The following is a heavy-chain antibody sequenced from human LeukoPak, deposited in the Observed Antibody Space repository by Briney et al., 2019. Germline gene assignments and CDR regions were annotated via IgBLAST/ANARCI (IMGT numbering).Heavy chain of an antibody. CDR2: IYPADSET. D-gene: IGHD2-2*01. Sequence: GESLKISCKDSGSTFTSHWIGWVRQMPGKGLEWMGVIYPADSETTYSPSFQGQVTISADKSISTAYLQWSSLKASDTAMYYCATPTPGCSSTSCYLLFWGQGTLVTVSS. CDR3: ATPTPGCSSTSCYLLF. J-gene: IGHJ4*02. V-gene: IGHV5-51*01. CDR1: GSTFTSHW.